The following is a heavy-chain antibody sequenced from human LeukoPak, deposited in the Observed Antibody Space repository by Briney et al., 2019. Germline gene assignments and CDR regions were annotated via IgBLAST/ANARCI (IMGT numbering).Heavy chain of an antibody. J-gene: IGHJ2*01. Sequence: GASVKVSCKASGYTFTGYYMHWVRQAPGQGLEWMGWINPNSGGTNYAQKFQGRVTMTRDTSISTAYMELSRLRSDDTAVYYCARGYYDSSGYYRHGPNWYFDLWGRGTLVTVSS. CDR1: GYTFTGYY. CDR3: ARGYYDSSGYYRHGPNWYFDL. V-gene: IGHV1-2*02. D-gene: IGHD3-22*01. CDR2: INPNSGGT.